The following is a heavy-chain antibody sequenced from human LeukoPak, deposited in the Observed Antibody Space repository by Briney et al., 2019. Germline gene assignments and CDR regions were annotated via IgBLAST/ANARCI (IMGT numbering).Heavy chain of an antibody. CDR2: INHSGST. CDR3: ASIIHHYDPSSEAFDI. D-gene: IGHD3-22*01. Sequence: SETLSLTCAVYGGSFSGYYWSWIRQPPGKGLEWIGEINHSGSTNYNPSLKSRVTISVDTSKNQFSLKLSSVTAADTAVYYCASIIHHYDPSSEAFDIWGQGTMVTVSS. CDR1: GGSFSGYY. V-gene: IGHV4-34*01. J-gene: IGHJ3*02.